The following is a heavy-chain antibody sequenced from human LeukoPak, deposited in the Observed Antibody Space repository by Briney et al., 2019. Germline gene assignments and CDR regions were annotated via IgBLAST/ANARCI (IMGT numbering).Heavy chain of an antibody. CDR2: IYYSGST. CDR1: GGSISSYY. J-gene: IGHJ3*02. D-gene: IGHD3-22*01. Sequence: SETLSLTCTVSGGSISSYYWSWIRQPPGKGLEWIGYIYYSGSTNYNPSLKSRVTISVDTSKKQFSLKLSSVTAADTAVYYCARGPPKRVYYYDSRGKAFDIWGQGTMVTVSS. V-gene: IGHV4-59*12. CDR3: ARGPPKRVYYYDSRGKAFDI.